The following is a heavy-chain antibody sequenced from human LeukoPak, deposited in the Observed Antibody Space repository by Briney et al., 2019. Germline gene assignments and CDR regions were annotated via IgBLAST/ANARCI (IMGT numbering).Heavy chain of an antibody. CDR3: ARGTAMVTFYYMDV. D-gene: IGHD5-18*01. J-gene: IGHJ6*03. V-gene: IGHV1-69*05. Sequence: GASVKVSCKASGGTFSSYAISWVRQAPGQGLEWMGGIIPIFGTANYAQKFQGRVTITTDESTGTAYMELSSLRSEDTAVYYCARGTAMVTFYYMDVWGKGTTVTVSS. CDR1: GGTFSSYA. CDR2: IIPIFGTA.